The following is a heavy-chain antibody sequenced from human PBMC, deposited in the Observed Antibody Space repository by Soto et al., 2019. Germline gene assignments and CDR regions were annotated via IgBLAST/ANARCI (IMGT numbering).Heavy chain of an antibody. CDR1: GFTFSSYA. CDR3: AKDQIWEVPHFFDH. V-gene: IGHV3-23*01. J-gene: IGHJ4*02. CDR2: ISSGGANT. Sequence: GSLRLSCAASGFTFSSYAMSWVRQAPGKGPEWVSTISSGGANTYYADSVKGRFTISRDFSKNTLYLQMSSLRAEDTAIYYCAKDQIWEVPHFFDHWGQGILVTVSS. D-gene: IGHD1-26*01.